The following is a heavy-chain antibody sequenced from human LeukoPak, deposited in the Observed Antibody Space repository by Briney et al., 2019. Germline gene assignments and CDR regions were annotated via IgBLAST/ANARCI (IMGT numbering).Heavy chain of an antibody. CDR1: GYTFTAYY. CDR2: INPNSGAT. D-gene: IGHD3-22*01. V-gene: IGHV1-2*02. Sequence: ASVKVSCKASGYTFTAYYLHWVRQAPGQGLEWMGWINPNSGATNYAQKFQGRVTMTRDTSISTAYMELSRLRSDDTAVYYCARSYHYYDSSGYSMGDTFEIWGQGTMVTVSS. J-gene: IGHJ3*02. CDR3: ARSYHYYDSSGYSMGDTFEI.